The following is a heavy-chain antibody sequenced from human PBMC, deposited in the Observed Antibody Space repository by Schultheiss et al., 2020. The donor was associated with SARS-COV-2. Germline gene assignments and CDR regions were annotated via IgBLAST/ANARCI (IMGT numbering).Heavy chain of an antibody. J-gene: IGHJ4*02. Sequence: GGSLRLSCAASGFTFSSYAMHWVRQAPGKGLEWVAVISYDGSNKYYADSVKGRFTISRDNSKNTLYLQMNSLRAEDTAVYYCARDFTIFGVVTTQPLDYWGQGTLVTVSS. CDR3: ARDFTIFGVVTTQPLDY. V-gene: IGHV3-30*04. CDR2: ISYDGSNK. CDR1: GFTFSSYA. D-gene: IGHD3-3*01.